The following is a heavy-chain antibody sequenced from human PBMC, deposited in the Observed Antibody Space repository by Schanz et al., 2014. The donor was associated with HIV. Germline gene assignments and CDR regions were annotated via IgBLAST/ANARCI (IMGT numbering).Heavy chain of an antibody. Sequence: QVQLVQSGAEVKKSGASVKVSCKASGYTFTSYYMHWVRQAPGQGLEWMGIINPSGGSTTYAQKLQGRVTMTRDTSTRTVHMELSSLRSEDTAVYYCARGFYDSSDSGYLYGMGLWGQGTTVTVSS. D-gene: IGHD3-22*01. CDR3: ARGFYDSSDSGYLYGMGL. CDR1: GYTFTSYY. CDR2: INPSGGST. V-gene: IGHV1-46*01. J-gene: IGHJ6*02.